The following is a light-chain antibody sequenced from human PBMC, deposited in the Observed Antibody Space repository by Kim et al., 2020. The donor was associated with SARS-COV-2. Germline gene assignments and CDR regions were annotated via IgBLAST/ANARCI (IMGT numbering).Light chain of an antibody. V-gene: IGKV3-11*01. J-gene: IGKJ4*01. CDR1: QSVSSY. CDR2: DAS. CDR3: HQRSIWPLT. Sequence: EIVLTQSPATLSLSPGERATLSCRASQSVSSYLAWYQQKPGQAPRLLIYDASNRATGIPARFSGSGSGTDFSLTITSLEPDDFAVYYCHQRSIWPLTFGGGTKLEI.